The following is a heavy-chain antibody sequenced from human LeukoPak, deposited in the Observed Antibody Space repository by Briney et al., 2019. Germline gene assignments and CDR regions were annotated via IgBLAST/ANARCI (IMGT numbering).Heavy chain of an antibody. D-gene: IGHD2-21*02. CDR3: AHYCGGDCYSGLQH. V-gene: IGHV4-59*12. J-gene: IGHJ1*01. CDR1: GGSISSYY. CDR2: IFYSGI. Sequence: MPSETLSLTCTVSGGSISSYYWSWIRQPPGKGLEWIGHIFYSGINYNPSLKSRVTISVDTSKNQFSLKLSSVTAADTAVYYCAHYCGGDCYSGLQHWGQGTLVTVSS.